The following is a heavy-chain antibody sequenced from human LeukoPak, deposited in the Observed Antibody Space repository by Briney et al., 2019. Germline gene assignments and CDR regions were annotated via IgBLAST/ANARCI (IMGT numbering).Heavy chain of an antibody. Sequence: GASVKVSCKASGGTFSSYAISWVRQAPGQGLEWMGWMNPNSGNTGYAQKFQGRVTITRNTSISTAYMELSSLRSEDTAVYYCARGRYGDYDYWGQGTLVTVSS. J-gene: IGHJ4*02. D-gene: IGHD4-17*01. CDR2: MNPNSGNT. CDR3: ARGRYGDYDY. V-gene: IGHV1-8*03. CDR1: GGTFSSYA.